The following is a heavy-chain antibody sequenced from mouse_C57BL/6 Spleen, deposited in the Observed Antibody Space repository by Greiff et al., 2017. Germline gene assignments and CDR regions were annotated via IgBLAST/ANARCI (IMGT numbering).Heavy chain of an antibody. J-gene: IGHJ2*01. Sequence: EVQLQQSGPALVKPGASVKIPCKASGYTFTDYNMDWVKQSHGKSLEWIGDINPNNGGTIYNQKFKGKDTLTVDKSSSTAYMELRSLTSEDTAVXYCARSGVYDYDYYCDYWGQGTTLTVSS. CDR3: ARSGVYDYDYYCDY. V-gene: IGHV1-18*01. D-gene: IGHD2-4*01. CDR1: GYTFTDYN. CDR2: INPNNGGT.